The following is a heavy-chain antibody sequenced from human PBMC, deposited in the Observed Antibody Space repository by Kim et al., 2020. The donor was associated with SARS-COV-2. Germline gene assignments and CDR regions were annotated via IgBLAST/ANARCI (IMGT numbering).Heavy chain of an antibody. Sequence: GGSLRLSCAASGFTFSAYAMTWVRQAPGKGLEWVSGISDSGGSTHYADSVKGRFTISRDESKNTLYLQMNSLRAEDTALYYCAKDNMASCGGDCPLQHWGQGTLVTVSS. D-gene: IGHD2-21*02. J-gene: IGHJ1*01. V-gene: IGHV3-23*01. CDR2: ISDSGGST. CDR3: AKDNMASCGGDCPLQH. CDR1: GFTFSAYA.